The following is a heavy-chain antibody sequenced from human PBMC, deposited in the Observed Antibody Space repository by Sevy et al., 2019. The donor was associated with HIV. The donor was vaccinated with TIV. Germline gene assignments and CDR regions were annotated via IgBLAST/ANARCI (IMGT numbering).Heavy chain of an antibody. CDR3: AKPTSYVYGSSSDPLPSTRNDY. D-gene: IGHD3-10*01. V-gene: IGHV3-23*01. J-gene: IGHJ4*02. Sequence: GGSLRLSCAASGCTFTSYAMSWVRQAPGKGLEWVSASSGSGGRTYYEDSVKGRFTISRDNSKNTLNLQMNSLRAEVTAIYCCAKPTSYVYGSSSDPLPSTRNDYWGQGTLVTVSS. CDR2: SSGSGGRT. CDR1: GCTFTSYA.